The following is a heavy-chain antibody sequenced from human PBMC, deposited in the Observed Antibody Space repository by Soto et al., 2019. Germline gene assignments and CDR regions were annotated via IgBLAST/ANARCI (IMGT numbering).Heavy chain of an antibody. D-gene: IGHD4-17*01. CDR3: VSQRTTVPTQAYFDF. J-gene: IGHJ4*02. CDR2: VYYRGRS. CDR1: GGSVTNSSYY. V-gene: IGHV4-39*01. Sequence: SETLSLTCTVSGGSVTNSSYYWGWIRQSPGKGLEWIGSVYYRGRSYSKSSVKSRVTISVDTSKNRFSLSLNSVTASDTAVYFCVSQRTTVPTQAYFDFWGQGTLVTVSS.